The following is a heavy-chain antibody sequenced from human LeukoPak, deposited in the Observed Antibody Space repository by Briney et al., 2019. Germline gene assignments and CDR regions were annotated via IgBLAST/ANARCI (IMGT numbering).Heavy chain of an antibody. CDR3: ARDLIQLLTYYYYYGMDV. CDR1: GGTFSSYA. V-gene: IGHV1-69*04. CDR2: IIPILGIA. J-gene: IGHJ6*02. D-gene: IGHD5-24*01. Sequence: ASVKVSCKASGGTFSSYAISWVRQAPGQGLEWMGRIIPILGIANYAQKLQGRVTMTTDTSTSTAYMELRSLRSDDTAVYYCARDLIQLLTYYYYYGMDVWGQGTTVTVSS.